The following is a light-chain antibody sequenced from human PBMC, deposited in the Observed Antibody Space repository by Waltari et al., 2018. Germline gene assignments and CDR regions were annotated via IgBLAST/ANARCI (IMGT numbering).Light chain of an antibody. Sequence: EIVMTQSPPTLSVSPGERATLSCRASQRVSNSLAWYQHRPGRAPRLLIHSASTRAPGIPGRFSGSGSETEFTLTINNLQSEDFALYYCQQYNNWPPITFGQGTRLEIK. V-gene: IGKV3D-15*01. CDR2: SAS. CDR3: QQYNNWPPIT. J-gene: IGKJ5*01. CDR1: QRVSNS.